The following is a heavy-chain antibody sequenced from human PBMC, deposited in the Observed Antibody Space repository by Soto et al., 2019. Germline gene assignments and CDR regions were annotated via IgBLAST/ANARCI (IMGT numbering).Heavy chain of an antibody. Sequence: SETLSLTCTVSGCSISSYYWSLIRQPPGKGLEWIGDIYYSGSTNYNPSLKSRVTISVDTSKNQFSLKLSSVTAADTAVYYCARLLWSRGDWFDPWGQGTLVTVSS. CDR2: IYYSGST. V-gene: IGHV4-59*08. CDR3: ARLLWSRGDWFDP. CDR1: GCSISSYY. J-gene: IGHJ5*02. D-gene: IGHD3-10*01.